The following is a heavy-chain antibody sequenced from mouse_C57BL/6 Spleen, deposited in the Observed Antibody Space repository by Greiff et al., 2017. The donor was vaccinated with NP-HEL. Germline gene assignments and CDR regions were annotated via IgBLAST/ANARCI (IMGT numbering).Heavy chain of an antibody. CDR2: ISYSGST. V-gene: IGHV3-2*02. CDR3: ARTARIKY. D-gene: IGHD1-2*01. CDR1: GYSITSGYG. J-gene: IGHJ2*01. Sequence: EVQGVESGPGLVKPSQSLSLTCTVTGYSITSGYGWNWIRQFPGNKLEWMGYISYSGSTNYNPSLKSRISITRDTSKNQFFLPLNSVTTEDTATYYCARTARIKYWGQGTTLTVSS.